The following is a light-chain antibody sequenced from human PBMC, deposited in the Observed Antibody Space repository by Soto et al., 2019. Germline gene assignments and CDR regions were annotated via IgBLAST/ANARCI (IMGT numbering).Light chain of an antibody. V-gene: IGKV1-9*01. CDR2: DAS. J-gene: IGKJ1*01. Sequence: IQLTQSPSSLSASVGDRVTITCRASQDSTKYLAWYQQKPGKAPNLLIYDASTLQSGVPSRFSGSGSGTEFTLTISSLQPDDFATYYCQHYNSYSEAFGQGTKVDIK. CDR1: QDSTKY. CDR3: QHYNSYSEA.